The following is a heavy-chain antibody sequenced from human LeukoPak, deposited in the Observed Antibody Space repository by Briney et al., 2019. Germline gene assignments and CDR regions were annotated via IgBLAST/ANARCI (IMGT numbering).Heavy chain of an antibody. CDR2: ITSGLTP. Sequence: PGGSLRLSCAASGFTFSSYSMNWVRQAPGKGLEWVSGITSGLTPHYADSVKGRFTISRDNSKNTFHLQMNSLRAEDTAVYYCAKDYSDSRVGDVFFEYWGQGTLVTVSS. V-gene: IGHV3-23*01. CDR3: AKDYSDSRVGDVFFEY. CDR1: GFTFSSYS. D-gene: IGHD1-26*01. J-gene: IGHJ4*02.